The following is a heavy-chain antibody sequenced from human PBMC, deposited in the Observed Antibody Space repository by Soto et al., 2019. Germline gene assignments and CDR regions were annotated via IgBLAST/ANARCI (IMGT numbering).Heavy chain of an antibody. CDR1: GFTFKIYA. CDR2: ISYDGSNK. CDR3: LSPDYYDSSGNHWFDP. V-gene: IGHV3-30-3*01. J-gene: IGHJ5*02. Sequence: GGSLRLSCAASGFTFKIYAMHWVRKAPGKGLEWVAVISYDGSNKYYADSVKGRFTISRDNSKNTLYLQMNSLRAEDTAAYYCLSPDYYDSSGNHWFDPWGEGTLVTVSS. D-gene: IGHD3-22*01.